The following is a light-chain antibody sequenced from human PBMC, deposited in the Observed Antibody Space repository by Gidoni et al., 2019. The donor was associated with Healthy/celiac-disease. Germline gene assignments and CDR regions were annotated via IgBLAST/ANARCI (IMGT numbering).Light chain of an antibody. CDR1: SSDVGGYNY. J-gene: IGLJ3*02. CDR2: DVS. Sequence: QSALTQPRSVSGCAGQSVNIACTGTSSDVGGYNYVSWYQQPPGKAPKLMIYDVSKMPSGVPDRFPGSKSGNTASRTISGLQAEDEADYYCCSYAGTFVVFGGGPNLPVL. V-gene: IGLV2-11*01. CDR3: CSYAGTFVV.